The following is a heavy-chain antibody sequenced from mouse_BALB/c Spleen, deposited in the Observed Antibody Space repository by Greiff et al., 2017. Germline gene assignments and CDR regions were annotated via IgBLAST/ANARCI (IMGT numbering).Heavy chain of an antibody. J-gene: IGHJ4*01. CDR1: GFTFNTYA. CDR3: VRHPYYYRSSYAIEC. D-gene: IGHD1-1*01. CDR2: IRSKSNNYAT. V-gene: IGHV10-1*02. Sequence: EVQLVESGGGLVQPKGSLKLSCAASGFTFNTYAMNWVRQAPGKGLEWVARIRSKSNNYATYYADSVKDRFTISRDDSQSMLYLQMNNLKTEDTAMYDCVRHPYYYRSSYAIECWGQVNSGAAAS.